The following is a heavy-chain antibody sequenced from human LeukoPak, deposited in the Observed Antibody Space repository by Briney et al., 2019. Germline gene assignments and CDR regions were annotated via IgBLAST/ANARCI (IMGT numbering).Heavy chain of an antibody. V-gene: IGHV3-74*01. J-gene: IGHJ6*02. CDR2: INSDGSIT. CDR1: GFTFTAYW. CDR3: ARDAVDTANAV. Sequence: GGSLRLSCAASGFTFTAYWMHWVRQAPGKGLVWVSHINSDGSITSYADSVKGRFTISRDNAKNTLYLQMNSLRAEDTAVYYCARDAVDTANAVWGQGTTVTVSS. D-gene: IGHD5-18*01.